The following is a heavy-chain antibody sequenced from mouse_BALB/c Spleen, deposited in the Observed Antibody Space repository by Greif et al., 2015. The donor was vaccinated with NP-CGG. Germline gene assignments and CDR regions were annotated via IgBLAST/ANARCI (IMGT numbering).Heavy chain of an antibody. CDR3: ARCYFYAMDY. Sequence: EVKVVESGGGLVKPGGSLKLSCAASGFTFSSYAMSWVRQSPEKRLEWVAEISSGGSYTYYPDTVTGRFTISRDNAKNTLYLEMSSLRSEDTAMYYCARCYFYAMDYWGQGTSVTVSS. CDR2: ISSGGSYT. CDR1: GFTFSSYA. D-gene: IGHD1-1*01. J-gene: IGHJ4*01. V-gene: IGHV5-9-4*01.